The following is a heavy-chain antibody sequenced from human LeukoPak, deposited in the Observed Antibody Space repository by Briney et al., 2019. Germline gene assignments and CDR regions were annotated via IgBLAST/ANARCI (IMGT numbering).Heavy chain of an antibody. V-gene: IGHV1-18*01. CDR2: ISAYNGNT. J-gene: IGHJ4*02. CDR3: ALHRPRDYVCPY. Sequence: ASVKVSCKASGYTFTSYGISWVRQAPGQGLEWMGWISAYNGNTNYAQKLQGRVTMTTDTSTSTAYMELRSLRSDDTAVYYCALHRPRDYVCPYWGQGTLVTVSS. D-gene: IGHD3-16*01. CDR1: GYTFTSYG.